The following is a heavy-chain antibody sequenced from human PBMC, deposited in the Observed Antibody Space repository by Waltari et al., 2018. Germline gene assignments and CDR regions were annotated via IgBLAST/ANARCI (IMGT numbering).Heavy chain of an antibody. CDR3: ARAVFGSVLYIDY. J-gene: IGHJ4*02. Sequence: QLQLQESRPGLVKPSETLSLTCTLSGGSITSSSYYWGWIRQPPGKGLEWIGSIYYSGSTYYNPSLKSRVTISVDTSKNQFSLKLSSVTAADTAVYYCARAVFGSVLYIDYWGQGTLVTVSS. CDR1: GGSITSSSYY. V-gene: IGHV4-39*07. D-gene: IGHD3-10*02. CDR2: IYYSGST.